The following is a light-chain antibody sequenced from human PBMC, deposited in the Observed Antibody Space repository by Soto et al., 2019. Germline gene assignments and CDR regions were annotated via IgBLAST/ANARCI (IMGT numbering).Light chain of an antibody. CDR3: QQYNSYRT. CDR2: DAS. J-gene: IGKJ1*01. V-gene: IGKV1-5*01. CDR1: QSISSW. Sequence: DIQMTQSPSTLSASVGDRVTITCRASQSISSWLAWYQQKPGKAPKLLIYDASSFESGVPSRFSGSGSGTEFTLTIRSLQPDGFATYYCQQYNSYRTFGQGTKVDIK.